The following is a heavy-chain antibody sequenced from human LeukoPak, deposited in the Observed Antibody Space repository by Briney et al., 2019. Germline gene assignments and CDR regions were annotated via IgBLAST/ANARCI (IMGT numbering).Heavy chain of an antibody. D-gene: IGHD3-10*01. Sequence: SETLSLACAVYSGSFSGYYWSWIRQPPGKGLEWIGEINRGGSTNYNPSLKSRVTISVDTSKNQFSLKLTSVTAADTAVYYCARGYGSGSYYNYWGQGTLVTVSS. V-gene: IGHV4-34*01. CDR2: INRGGST. J-gene: IGHJ4*02. CDR3: ARGYGSGSYYNY. CDR1: SGSFSGYY.